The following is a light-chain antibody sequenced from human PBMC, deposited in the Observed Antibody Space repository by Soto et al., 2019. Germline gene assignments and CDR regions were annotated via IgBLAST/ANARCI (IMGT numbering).Light chain of an antibody. V-gene: IGKV1-5*03. CDR2: RGS. J-gene: IGKJ2*01. Sequence: DIQMTQSPSTLSASVGDTVTITCRASQSMGNWMAWYQQTPGKAPKLLIYRGSSLQSGVPSRFSGSGSGKEFTLTIVSLQPDDFAVYYCQQYNLYPYTFGQGTKVEI. CDR3: QQYNLYPYT. CDR1: QSMGNW.